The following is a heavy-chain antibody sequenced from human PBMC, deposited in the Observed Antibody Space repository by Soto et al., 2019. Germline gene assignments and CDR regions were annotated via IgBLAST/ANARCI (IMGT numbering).Heavy chain of an antibody. J-gene: IGHJ4*02. D-gene: IGHD2-15*01. CDR2: IYYSGST. Sequence: SETLSLTWSGSGGSMSRSGYYWGWIRQAPGKGLEWIGSIYYSGSTYYNPSLKSRVTISVDTSKNQFSLKLSSVTAADTAVYYCASDPRLVLAYWGQRTLVPVSS. CDR1: GGSMSRSGYY. V-gene: IGHV4-39*01. CDR3: ASDPRLVLAY.